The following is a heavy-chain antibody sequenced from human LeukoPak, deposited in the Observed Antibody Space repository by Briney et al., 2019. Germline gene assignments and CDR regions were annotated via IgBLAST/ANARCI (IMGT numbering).Heavy chain of an antibody. Sequence: GGSLRLSCAASGFTFSSYAMSWVRQAPGKGLEWVSAISGSGGSTYYADSVKGRFTISRDNSKNTLYLQMNSLRAEDTAVYYCAKIPLYCSGGSCYSGYWGQGTLVTVSS. CDR3: AKIPLYCSGGSCYSGY. CDR1: GFTFSSYA. CDR2: ISGSGGST. V-gene: IGHV3-23*01. D-gene: IGHD2-15*01. J-gene: IGHJ4*02.